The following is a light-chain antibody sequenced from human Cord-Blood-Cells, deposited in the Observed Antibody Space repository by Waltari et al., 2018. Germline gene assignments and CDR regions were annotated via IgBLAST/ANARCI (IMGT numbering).Light chain of an antibody. CDR2: GAS. V-gene: IGKV3-20*01. J-gene: IGKJ1*01. CDR1: QSVSSSY. Sequence: DIVLTQSPGTLSLSPGERATVSCRASQSVSSSYLAWYQQKPGQAPRLLIYGASSRATGIPDRFSGSGSGTDFTLTISRLEPEDFAVYYCQQYGSSPQTFGQGTKVEI. CDR3: QQYGSSPQT.